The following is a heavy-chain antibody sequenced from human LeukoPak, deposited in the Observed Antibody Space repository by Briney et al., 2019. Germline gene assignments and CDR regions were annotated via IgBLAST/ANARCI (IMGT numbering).Heavy chain of an antibody. D-gene: IGHD6-13*01. CDR1: GFTFSSYW. CDR2: IKSDGSST. J-gene: IGHJ4*02. Sequence: GGSLRLSCAASGFTFSSYWMHWVRQASGKGLVWVSRIKSDGSSTNYADSVKGRLTISRDNAKNTLYLQMNSLRADDTAVYFCARVASAGNYFDNWGQGTLVTVSS. CDR3: ARVASAGNYFDN. V-gene: IGHV3-74*01.